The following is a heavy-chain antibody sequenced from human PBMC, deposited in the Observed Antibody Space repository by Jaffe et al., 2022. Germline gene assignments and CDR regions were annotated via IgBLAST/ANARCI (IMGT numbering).Heavy chain of an antibody. CDR1: GYTFSSYH. V-gene: IGHV1-46*01. CDR3: AREGVATFYFDY. J-gene: IGHJ4*02. D-gene: IGHD5-12*01. Sequence: QVQLVQSGAEVRKPGASVKVSCKASGYTFSSYHMHWVRQAPGQGLEWMGIIKSSGTTTIYAHSFQGRVTMTRDTSTSTVYMELSSLRSEDTAVYYCAREGVATFYFDYWGQGTLVTVSS. CDR2: IKSSGTTT.